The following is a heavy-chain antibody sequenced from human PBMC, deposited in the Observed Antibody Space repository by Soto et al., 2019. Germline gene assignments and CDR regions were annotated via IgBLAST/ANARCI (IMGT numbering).Heavy chain of an antibody. J-gene: IGHJ4*02. CDR3: AHTHYDFWSGYYDY. V-gene: IGHV2-5*02. Sequence: SGPTLVNPTQTFTLTCTFSGFSLSTRGVGVGWIRQPPGKALEWLALIYWDDDKRYSPSLESRLTITKDTSKNQVVLTMTNMDPVDTATYYCAHTHYDFWSGYYDYWGQGTLVTVSS. CDR1: GFSLSTRGVG. CDR2: IYWDDDK. D-gene: IGHD3-3*01.